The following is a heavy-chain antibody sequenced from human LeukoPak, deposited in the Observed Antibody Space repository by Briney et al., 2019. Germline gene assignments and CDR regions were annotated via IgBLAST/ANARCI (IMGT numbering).Heavy chain of an antibody. Sequence: PGGSLRLSCAASGFTFSSYAMSWVRQAPGKGLERVSAISGSGGSTYYADSVKGRFTISRDNSKNTLYLQMNSLRAEDTAVYYCAKNPLLWSGPPSEYYFDYWGQGTLVTVSS. D-gene: IGHD3-10*01. J-gene: IGHJ4*02. CDR3: AKNPLLWSGPPSEYYFDY. CDR1: GFTFSSYA. V-gene: IGHV3-23*01. CDR2: ISGSGGST.